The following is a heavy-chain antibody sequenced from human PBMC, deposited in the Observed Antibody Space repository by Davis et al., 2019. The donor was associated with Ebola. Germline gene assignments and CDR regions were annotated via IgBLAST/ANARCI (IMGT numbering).Heavy chain of an antibody. D-gene: IGHD3-22*01. Sequence: GESLKISCAASGFTFSNAWMSWVRQAPGKGLEWVGRIKSQSDGGTRDYAAPVKGRFTISRDDSKNTVFLQMRSLKTEDTAVYFCAITTYCDSATCPGFFWGQGTLVTVSS. CDR3: AITTYCDSATCPGFF. CDR2: IKSQSDGGTR. CDR1: GFTFSNAW. V-gene: IGHV3-15*01. J-gene: IGHJ4*02.